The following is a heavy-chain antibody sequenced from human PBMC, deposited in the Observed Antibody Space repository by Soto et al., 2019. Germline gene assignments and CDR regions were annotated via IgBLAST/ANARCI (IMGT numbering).Heavy chain of an antibody. V-gene: IGHV3-30-3*01. CDR2: ISYDGSNK. D-gene: IGHD3-3*01. Sequence: PGGSLRLSCAASGFTFSSYAMHWVRQAPGKGLEWVAVISYDGSNKYYADSVKGRFTISRDNSKNTLYLQMNSLRAEDTAVYYCARDLRFLEWLPIYAMDVWGQGTTVTVSS. J-gene: IGHJ6*02. CDR1: GFTFSSYA. CDR3: ARDLRFLEWLPIYAMDV.